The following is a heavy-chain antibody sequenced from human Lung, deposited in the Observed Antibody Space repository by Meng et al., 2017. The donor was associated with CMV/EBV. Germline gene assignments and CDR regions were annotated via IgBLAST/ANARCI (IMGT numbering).Heavy chain of an antibody. CDR3: ARDRSYDSSGYLDY. J-gene: IGHJ4*02. V-gene: IGHV3-30-3*01. CDR2: MSYDGSNK. D-gene: IGHD3-22*01. Sequence: GGSLRLSCAASGFTFSNYAMHWVRQAPGKGLEWVAVMSYDGSNKYYADSVKGRFTISRDNSKNTLYLQMNSLRAEDTAMYYCARDRSYDSSGYLDYWGQGTLVXVSS. CDR1: GFTFSNYA.